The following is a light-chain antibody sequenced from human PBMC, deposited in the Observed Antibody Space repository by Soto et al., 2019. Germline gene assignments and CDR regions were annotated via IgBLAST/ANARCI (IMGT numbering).Light chain of an antibody. Sequence: DIQMTQSPSTLSASVGDRVTITCRASQSISSWLAWYQQKPGKAPKLLISGASSLQSGVPSRFSGSASGTEFTLTISSLQPDDIATYYCQQCHRYLTFGQGTKVDNK. CDR3: QQCHRYLT. J-gene: IGKJ1*01. CDR2: GAS. CDR1: QSISSW. V-gene: IGKV1-5*01.